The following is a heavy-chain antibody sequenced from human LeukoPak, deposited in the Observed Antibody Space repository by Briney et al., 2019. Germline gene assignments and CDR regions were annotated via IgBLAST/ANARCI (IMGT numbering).Heavy chain of an antibody. J-gene: IGHJ4*02. CDR2: ISGSGGST. Sequence: GGSLRLSCAASGFTFSSYAMSRVRQAPGKGLEWVSAISGSGGSTYYADSVKGRFTISRDNSKNTLYLQMNSLRAEDTAVYYCAKGAAFFPGRGYFDYWGQGTLVTVSS. D-gene: IGHD1-14*01. V-gene: IGHV3-23*01. CDR1: GFTFSSYA. CDR3: AKGAAFFPGRGYFDY.